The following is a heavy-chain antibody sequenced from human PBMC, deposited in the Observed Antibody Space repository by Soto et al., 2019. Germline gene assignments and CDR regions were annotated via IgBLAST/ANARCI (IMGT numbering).Heavy chain of an antibody. V-gene: IGHV3-7*01. J-gene: IGHJ5*02. D-gene: IGHD6-19*01. CDR1: GFTLSGYW. CDR2: IKQDGSEK. CDR3: ARPRGWPLTWFDP. Sequence: GGSLRLSCAASGFTLSGYWMSWVRQAPGKGLECVANIKQDGSEKTYVDSAKGRFTISRDNARNSLYLEMNSLRAEDTAVYYCARPRGWPLTWFDPWGQGTLVTVSS.